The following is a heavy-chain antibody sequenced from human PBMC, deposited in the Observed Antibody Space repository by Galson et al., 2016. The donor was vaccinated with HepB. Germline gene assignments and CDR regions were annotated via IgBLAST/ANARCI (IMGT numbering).Heavy chain of an antibody. CDR2: INADGSST. V-gene: IGHV3-74*01. CDR1: GFAFRSYW. CDR3: ARVIAVAGSSPYDY. Sequence: SLRLSCAASGFAFRSYWMHWVRQAPGRGLVWVSRINADGSSTTYADSVKGRFTISRDNAKNALYLQMNSLRVDDTAVYYCARVIAVAGSSPYDYWGQGTLVTVSS. D-gene: IGHD6-19*01. J-gene: IGHJ4*02.